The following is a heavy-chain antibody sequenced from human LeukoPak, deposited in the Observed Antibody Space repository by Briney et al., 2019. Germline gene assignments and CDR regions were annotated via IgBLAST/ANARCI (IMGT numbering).Heavy chain of an antibody. J-gene: IGHJ6*03. Sequence: GGSLRLSCAASGFTFSSYGMSWVRQAPGKGLEWVSAISGSGGSTYYADAVKGRFTISRDNAKNSLYLQMNSLRAEDTAVYYCARDPPRLRFLEPTMDVWGKGTTVTVSS. CDR2: ISGSGGST. CDR1: GFTFSSYG. V-gene: IGHV3-23*01. D-gene: IGHD3-3*01. CDR3: ARDPPRLRFLEPTMDV.